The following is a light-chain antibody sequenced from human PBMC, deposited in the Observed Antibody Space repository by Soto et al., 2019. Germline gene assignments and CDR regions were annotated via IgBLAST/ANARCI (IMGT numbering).Light chain of an antibody. CDR1: SSDVGSYNL. CDR2: EVS. CDR3: CSYAGSSYV. V-gene: IGLV2-23*02. Sequence: QSVLTQPASVSGSPGQSITISCTGTSSDVGSYNLVSWYQQHPGKAPKLMIYEVSKRPSGVSNRFSGSKSGNTASLTISGLQAEDEADYYCCSYAGSSYVFGPGTKVTVL. J-gene: IGLJ1*01.